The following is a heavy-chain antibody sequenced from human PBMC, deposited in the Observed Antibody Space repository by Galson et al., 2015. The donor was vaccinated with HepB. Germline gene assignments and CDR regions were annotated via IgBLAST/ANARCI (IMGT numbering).Heavy chain of an antibody. CDR3: ATHRFCFDSSGYYSCSDY. CDR2: FDPENGET. D-gene: IGHD3-22*01. J-gene: IGHJ4*02. CDR1: GYPLTEFS. Sequence: SVKVSCKVSGYPLTEFSMHWVRQAPGKGLEWMGSFDPENGETIYAQKLQDRVTMTEDTSSDTAYMELSSLTSEDTAVYYCATHRFCFDSSGYYSCSDYWGQGTLVTVSS. V-gene: IGHV1-24*01.